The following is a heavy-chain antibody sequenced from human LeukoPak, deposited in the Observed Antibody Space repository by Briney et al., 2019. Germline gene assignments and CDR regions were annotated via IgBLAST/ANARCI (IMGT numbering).Heavy chain of an antibody. CDR3: AKDGRENFASTWYAEFYNYGLDV. Sequence: PGGSLRLSCAASGFTFSSYAMHWVRQAPGKGLEWVAVKSYDGSNKYCADSVKGRFTISRDNSKNMLYLQMNSLRVEDTAVYYCAKDGRENFASTWYAEFYNYGLDVWGQGTTVTVSS. V-gene: IGHV3-30*04. CDR1: GFTFSSYA. J-gene: IGHJ6*02. CDR2: KSYDGSNK. D-gene: IGHD6-13*01.